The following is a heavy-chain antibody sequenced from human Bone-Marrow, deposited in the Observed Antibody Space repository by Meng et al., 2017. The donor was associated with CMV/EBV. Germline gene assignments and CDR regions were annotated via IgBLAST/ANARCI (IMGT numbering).Heavy chain of an antibody. D-gene: IGHD3-3*01. V-gene: IGHV1-18*01. J-gene: IGHJ5*02. CDR2: ISAYNGNT. CDR3: ARLNPEDTIFGVVIIPVRNWFDP. CDR1: GYTFTSYG. Sequence: ASVKVSCKASGYTFTSYGISWMRQAPGQGLEWMGWISAYNGNTNYAQKLQGRVTMTTDTSTSTAYMELRSLRSDDTAVYYCARLNPEDTIFGVVIIPVRNWFDPWGQGTLVTVSS.